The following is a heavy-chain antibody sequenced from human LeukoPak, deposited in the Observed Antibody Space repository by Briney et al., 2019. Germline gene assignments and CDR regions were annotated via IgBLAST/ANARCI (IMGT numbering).Heavy chain of an antibody. V-gene: IGHV1-46*01. CDR3: ARESLLTGSSEY. CDR1: GYTFTRYY. CDR2: INPSGGST. Sequence: ASVKVSCKASGYTFTRYYIHWVRQAPGQGLEWMGLINPSGGSTVLVQKFQGRVTMTSDTSTSTVYLEVSSLRSEDTAVYYCARESLLTGSSEYWGQGTVVTVSS. D-gene: IGHD1-1*01. J-gene: IGHJ4*02.